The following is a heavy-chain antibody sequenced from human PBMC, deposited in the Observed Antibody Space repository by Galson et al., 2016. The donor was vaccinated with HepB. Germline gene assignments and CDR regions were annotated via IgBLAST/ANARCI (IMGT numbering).Heavy chain of an antibody. J-gene: IGHJ3*02. CDR2: MYIGGTT. V-gene: IGHV4-4*07. CDR3: ATGDHGFDN. Sequence: SETLSLTCTVSGDSISNFYWNWMRQPAGRGLEWIGRMYIGGTTNYNPSLKSRVTVPLDKAKNQVSLKLSSVTAADTALYYCATGDHGFDNWGHGTMVTVSS. D-gene: IGHD2-21*01. CDR1: GDSISNFY.